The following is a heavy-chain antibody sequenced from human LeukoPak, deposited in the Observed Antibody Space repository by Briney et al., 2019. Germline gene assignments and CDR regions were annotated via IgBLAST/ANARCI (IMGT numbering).Heavy chain of an antibody. Sequence: SETLSLTCFVSGDSISSHYWNWIRQPPGKGLEWIGYISSSGSTNYNPSLKSRVTVSIDTSKKQFSLNLSSVTAADTAVYYCARATLVGYFSYFYMDVWGKGTTVTFSS. J-gene: IGHJ6*03. D-gene: IGHD1-26*01. CDR2: ISSSGST. CDR3: ARATLVGYFSYFYMDV. CDR1: GDSISSHY. V-gene: IGHV4-59*11.